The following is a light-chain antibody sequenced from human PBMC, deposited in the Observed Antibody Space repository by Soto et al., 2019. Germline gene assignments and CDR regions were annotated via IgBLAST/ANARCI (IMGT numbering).Light chain of an antibody. J-gene: IGKJ4*01. CDR2: DAS. Sequence: SGWTKTQDTLSLSPGERATLSFRASQSVSSYLAWYQQKPGQAPRLLIYDASNRATGIPARFSGSGSGTDFTLTISSLEPEDFAVYYCQQRSNWPPLTFGGGTKVDIK. CDR3: QQRSNWPPLT. V-gene: IGKV3-11*01. CDR1: QSVSSY.